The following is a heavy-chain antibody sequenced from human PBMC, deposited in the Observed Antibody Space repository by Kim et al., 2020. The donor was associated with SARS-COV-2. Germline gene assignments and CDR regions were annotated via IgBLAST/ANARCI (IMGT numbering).Heavy chain of an antibody. CDR1: GFTFSSYW. Sequence: GGSLRLSCAASGFTFSSYWMSWVRQAPVKGLEWVANIKQDGSDKYYVDSVKGRFTISRDNAKNSLYLQMNSLRAEDTAVYYCVRDEYDILTGYYFEYFHHWGQGTLVTVSS. D-gene: IGHD3-9*01. CDR3: VRDEYDILTGYYFEYFHH. J-gene: IGHJ1*01. V-gene: IGHV3-7*01. CDR2: IKQDGSDK.